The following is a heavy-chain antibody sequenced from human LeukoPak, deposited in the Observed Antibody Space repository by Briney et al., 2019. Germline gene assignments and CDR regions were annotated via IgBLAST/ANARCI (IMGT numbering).Heavy chain of an antibody. CDR3: AKARYGEFFYFDY. CDR2: ISLDATNK. D-gene: IGHD3-10*01. Sequence: GGSLRLSCAASGFTFSSYGMHWVRQAPGKGLEWVATISLDATNKYYPDSVKGRFTISRDNSNNTLYLQMNSLRPEDTAVYYCAKARYGEFFYFDYWGQGTLVTVSS. J-gene: IGHJ4*02. V-gene: IGHV3-30*18. CDR1: GFTFSSYG.